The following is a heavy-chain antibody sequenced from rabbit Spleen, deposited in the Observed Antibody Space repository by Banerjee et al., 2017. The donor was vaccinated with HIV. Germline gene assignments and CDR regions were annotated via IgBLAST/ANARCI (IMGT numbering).Heavy chain of an antibody. D-gene: IGHD8-1*01. J-gene: IGHJ4*01. V-gene: IGHV1S45*01. CDR2: IITGSSGTT. Sequence: QEQLVESGGGLVQPEGSLKLSCTASGFSFSNSYWMYWVRQAPGKGLEWIGCIITGSSGTTYYASWAKGRFTISKTSSTTVTLQMTSLTAADTATYFCAREPGRSVSLWGPGTLVTVS. CDR3: AREPGRSVSL. CDR1: GFSFSNSYW.